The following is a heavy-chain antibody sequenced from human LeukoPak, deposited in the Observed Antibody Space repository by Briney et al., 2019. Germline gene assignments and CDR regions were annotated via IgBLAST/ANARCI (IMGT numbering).Heavy chain of an antibody. CDR3: ARVAGDGYPDY. CDR2: IYPGDSAT. CDR1: GYSFTNYW. V-gene: IGHV5-51*01. D-gene: IGHD5-24*01. Sequence: GEALKISCKGSGYSFTNYWIGWVRQMPGKGLEWMGIIYPGDSATRYSPSFQGQVTISADKSIGTAYLQWSSLKASATAMYFCARVAGDGYPDYWGHGTLVTVSS. J-gene: IGHJ4*01.